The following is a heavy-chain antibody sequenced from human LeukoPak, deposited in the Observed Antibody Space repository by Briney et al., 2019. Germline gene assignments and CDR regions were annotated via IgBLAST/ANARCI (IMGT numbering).Heavy chain of an antibody. CDR3: ARRRYYDYTGFFDY. CDR1: EDSVSSNSAS. Sequence: SQTLSLTCAISEDSVSSNSASWNWFRQSPSRGLEWLGRTFYTSKWNNDYAVSVKSRITINPDTSKNHFSLQLNSVTPEDTAVYYCARRRYYDYTGFFDYWGQGTLVTVSS. D-gene: IGHD3-22*01. V-gene: IGHV6-1*01. CDR2: TFYTSKWNN. J-gene: IGHJ4*02.